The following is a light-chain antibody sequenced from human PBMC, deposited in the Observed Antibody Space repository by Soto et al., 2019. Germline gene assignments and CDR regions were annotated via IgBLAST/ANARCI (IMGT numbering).Light chain of an antibody. J-gene: IGKJ4*01. Sequence: EIVLTQSPATLSLSPGERATLSCRASQSVSSYLAWYQQKPGQAPRLLIFDASNRATGIPARFSGSGSGTDFTLTISSLEPEDSAVYYCQQRSKWLTFGGGTKVDIK. CDR2: DAS. V-gene: IGKV3-11*01. CDR1: QSVSSY. CDR3: QQRSKWLT.